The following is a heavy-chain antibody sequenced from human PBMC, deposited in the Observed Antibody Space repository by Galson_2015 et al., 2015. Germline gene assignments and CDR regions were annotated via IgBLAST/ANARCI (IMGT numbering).Heavy chain of an antibody. D-gene: IGHD2-15*01. J-gene: IGHJ5*02. CDR2: ISSSSSYI. CDR3: ARVCRGGSCYPGT. CDR1: GFTFSSYS. V-gene: IGHV3-21*01. Sequence: SLRLSCAASGFTFSSYSMNWVRQAPGKGLEWVSSISSSSSYIYYADSVKGRFTISRDNAKNSLYPQMNSLRAEDTAVYYCARVCRGGSCYPGTWGQGTLVTVSS.